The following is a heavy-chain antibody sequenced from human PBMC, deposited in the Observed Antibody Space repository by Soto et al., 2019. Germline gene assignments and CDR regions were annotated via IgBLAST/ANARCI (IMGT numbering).Heavy chain of an antibody. CDR3: AHRHYYDSSGYSLFDY. CDR2: IYWNDDK. Sequence: GSGPTLVNPTPPRTLTCTFSGFSLRTSGVGVGWIRQPQGKALEWLALIYWNDDKRYSPSLKSRRTITKDTANCRGVLTMTNMDPVDTATYYCAHRHYYDSSGYSLFDYWGQGTLVTVSS. CDR1: GFSLRTSGVG. D-gene: IGHD3-22*01. V-gene: IGHV2-5*01. J-gene: IGHJ4*02.